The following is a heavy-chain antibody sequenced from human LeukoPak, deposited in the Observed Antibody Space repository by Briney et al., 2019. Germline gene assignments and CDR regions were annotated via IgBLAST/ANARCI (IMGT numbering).Heavy chain of an antibody. CDR2: VSYDGSNK. V-gene: IGHV3-30-3*01. CDR1: GFTFSSYA. J-gene: IGHJ4*02. CDR3: ATIGDRRIGELYRIDY. D-gene: IGHD1-7*01. Sequence: GGSLRLSCAASGFTFSSYAMHWVRQAPGKGLEWVAVVSYDGSNKYYADSVKGRFTISRDNSKNTLYLQMNSLRAEDAAVYYCATIGDRRIGELYRIDYWGQGTLVTVSS.